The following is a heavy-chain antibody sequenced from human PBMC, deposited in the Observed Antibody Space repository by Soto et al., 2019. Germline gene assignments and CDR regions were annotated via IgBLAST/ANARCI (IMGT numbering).Heavy chain of an antibody. V-gene: IGHV3-53*01. Sequence: EVQLVESGGGLIQPGGSLSLSCAASGFTVSSNYMSWVRQAPGKGLEWVSVIYSGGSTYYADSVKGRFTISRDNSKNTLYLQMNSLRAEDTAVYYCARDQSYYYYGMDVWGQGTTVTVSS. CDR2: IYSGGST. CDR3: ARDQSYYYYGMDV. J-gene: IGHJ6*02. CDR1: GFTVSSNY.